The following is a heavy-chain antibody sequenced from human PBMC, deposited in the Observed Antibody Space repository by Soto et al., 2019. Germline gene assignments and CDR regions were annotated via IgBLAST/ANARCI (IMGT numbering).Heavy chain of an antibody. V-gene: IGHV3-21*01. CDR2: VSSSSSYI. CDR1: GFTFSSYS. Sequence: EVQLVESGGGLVKPGGSLRLSCAASGFTFSSYSMNWVRQAPGKGLEWVSSVSSSSSYIYYAGSVKGRFTVSRANAKNSLYMLMNSRRAEDTAVYYCARAGVTYDSGLSGNVDAWGKGTTVTVSS. J-gene: IGHJ6*04. CDR3: ARAGVTYDSGLSGNVDA. D-gene: IGHD6-19*01.